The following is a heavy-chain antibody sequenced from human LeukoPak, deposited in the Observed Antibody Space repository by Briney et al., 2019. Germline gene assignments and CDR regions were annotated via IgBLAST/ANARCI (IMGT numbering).Heavy chain of an antibody. CDR3: ARPPGRTGAFDI. CDR2: ISYDGSNK. CDR1: GFTFSSYG. V-gene: IGHV3-30*03. J-gene: IGHJ3*02. Sequence: GGSLRLSCAASGFTFSSYGMHWVRQAPGKGLEWVAVISYDGSNKYYADSVKGRFTISRDNSKNTLYLQMNSLRAEDTAVYYCARPPGRTGAFDIWGQGTMVTVSS. D-gene: IGHD3-10*01.